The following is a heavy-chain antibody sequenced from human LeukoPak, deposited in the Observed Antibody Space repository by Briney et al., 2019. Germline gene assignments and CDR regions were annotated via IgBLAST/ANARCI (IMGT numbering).Heavy chain of an antibody. D-gene: IGHD6-19*01. CDR2: INPSGGGA. J-gene: IGHJ5*02. Sequence: ASVKVSCKASGYTFTRYNMHWVRQAPGQGLEWMGIINPSGGGATYAHKFQGRVTMTRDTSTSTVYMELSSLRAEDTAVYYCAKDQSSGWYGVGYPNWFDPWGQGTLVTVSS. CDR3: AKDQSSGWYGVGYPNWFDP. CDR1: GYTFTRYN. V-gene: IGHV1-46*01.